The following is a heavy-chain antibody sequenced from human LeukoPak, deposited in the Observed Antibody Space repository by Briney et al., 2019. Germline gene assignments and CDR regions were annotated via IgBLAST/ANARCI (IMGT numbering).Heavy chain of an antibody. D-gene: IGHD2-2*02. CDR1: GFTFGSYA. CDR2: ISYDGSNK. J-gene: IGHJ6*02. CDR3: ARTHIDIVVVPAAIDYYYGMDV. Sequence: SGGSLRLSCAASGFTFGSYAMHWVRQAPGKGLEWVAVISYDGSNKYYADSVKGRFTISRDNSKNTLYLQMNSLRAEDTAVYYCARTHIDIVVVPAAIDYYYGMDVWGQGTTVTVSS. V-gene: IGHV3-30-3*01.